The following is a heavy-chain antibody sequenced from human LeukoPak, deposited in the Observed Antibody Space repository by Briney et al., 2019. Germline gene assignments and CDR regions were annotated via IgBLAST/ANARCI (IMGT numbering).Heavy chain of an antibody. CDR1: GGSISSSSYY. CDR3: ARDIRVGATEWFDP. D-gene: IGHD1-26*01. V-gene: IGHV4-39*07. Sequence: SETLSLTCTVSGGSISSSSYYWGWIRQPPGKGLEWIGSIYYSGSTYYNPSLKSQVTISVDTSKNQFSLKLSSVTAADTAVYYCARDIRVGATEWFDPWGQGTLVTVSS. J-gene: IGHJ5*02. CDR2: IYYSGST.